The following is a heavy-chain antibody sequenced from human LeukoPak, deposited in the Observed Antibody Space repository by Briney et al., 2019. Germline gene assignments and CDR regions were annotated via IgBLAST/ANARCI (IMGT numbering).Heavy chain of an antibody. CDR2: ITSGSSTI. Sequence: GGSLRLSCADSGFTFSNYNMNWVRQAPGKGLEWLSYITSGSSTIHYADSVKGRFTISRDNAKNSLYLQMNSLRAEDTAVYYCARTILLGGYTGFDYWGQGTLVTVSS. CDR3: ARTILLGGYTGFDY. V-gene: IGHV3-48*01. D-gene: IGHD3-16*01. CDR1: GFTFSNYN. J-gene: IGHJ4*02.